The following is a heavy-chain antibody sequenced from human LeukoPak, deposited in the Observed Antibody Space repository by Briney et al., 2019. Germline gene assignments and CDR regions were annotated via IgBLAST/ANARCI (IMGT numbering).Heavy chain of an antibody. V-gene: IGHV3-48*01. D-gene: IGHD2-15*01. CDR2: ITGSGVTT. Sequence: GGSLRLSCAASGFTFNDYDMHWVRQAPGKGLEWVSFITGSGVTTSYADSVKGRFTISKDSAKHSLFLQMNSLRAEDTAVYYCARDNQYCSGGSCYPGFFDYWGQGTLVTVSS. J-gene: IGHJ4*02. CDR1: GFTFNDYD. CDR3: ARDNQYCSGGSCYPGFFDY.